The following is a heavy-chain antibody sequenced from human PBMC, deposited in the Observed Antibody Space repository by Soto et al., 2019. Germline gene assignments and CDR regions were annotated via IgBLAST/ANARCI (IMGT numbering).Heavy chain of an antibody. CDR2: IYYSGST. CDR3: ARGYYASWYWFDR. D-gene: IGHD6-13*01. J-gene: IGHJ2*01. CDR1: GGSVSTGVHY. V-gene: IGHV4-61*08. Sequence: QVQLQESGPGLVKPSETLSLTCTVSVSGGSVSTGVHYWSWIRQPPGKGLEWIGYIYYSGSTNYTPSLRRRVTISVDTSKNQFPLKLTSVTAADPAVYYCARGYYASWYWFDRWGRGTLVTVSS.